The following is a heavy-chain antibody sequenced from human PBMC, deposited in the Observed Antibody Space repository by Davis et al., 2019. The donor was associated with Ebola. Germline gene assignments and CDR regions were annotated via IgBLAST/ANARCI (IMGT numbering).Heavy chain of an antibody. D-gene: IGHD6-13*01. V-gene: IGHV3-30-3*01. CDR3: ARDGTGIAATVTFDY. CDR1: GFTFSSYA. Sequence: GESLKISCAASGFTFSSYAMHWVRQAPGKGLEWVAVISYDGSNKYYADSVKGRFTISRDNSKNTLYLQMNSLRAEDTAVYYCARDGTGIAATVTFDYWGQGTLVTVSS. J-gene: IGHJ4*02. CDR2: ISYDGSNK.